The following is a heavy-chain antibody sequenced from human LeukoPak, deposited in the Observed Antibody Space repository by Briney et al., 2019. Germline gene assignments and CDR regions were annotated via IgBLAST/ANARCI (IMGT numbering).Heavy chain of an antibody. D-gene: IGHD1-1*01. CDR1: GFTFSSYE. CDR3: ARSFWNDLEYYYNGLDV. V-gene: IGHV3-23*01. Sequence: PGGSLRLSCAGSGFTFSSYEMTWVRQAPGKGLEWVSATSGSGDSTYYADSVKGRFTISRDNSKNTLHLQMNSMRAEDTAVYYCARSFWNDLEYYYNGLDVWGQGTTVTASS. J-gene: IGHJ6*02. CDR2: TSGSGDST.